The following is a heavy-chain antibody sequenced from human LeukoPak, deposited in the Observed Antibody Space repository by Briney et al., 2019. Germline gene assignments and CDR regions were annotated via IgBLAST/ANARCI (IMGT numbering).Heavy chain of an antibody. CDR2: INSNSGGT. Sequence: ASVKVSCKASGYTFTGYTTHWVRQAPGQGLEWMGWINSNSGGTKYAQKFQGRVTMTRDTSISTAYMELSRLRSDDTAVYYCEAGWYDAFDIWGQGTMVTVSS. D-gene: IGHD6-19*01. J-gene: IGHJ3*02. CDR3: EAGWYDAFDI. V-gene: IGHV1-2*02. CDR1: GYTFTGYT.